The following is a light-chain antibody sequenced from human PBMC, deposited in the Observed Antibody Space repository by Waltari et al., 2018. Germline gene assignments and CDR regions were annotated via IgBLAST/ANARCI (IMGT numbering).Light chain of an antibody. V-gene: IGKV1-39*01. Sequence: DIQMTQTPSSLSASVGDRDTITCRASQSISSYLNWYQQKPGKVPKLLIYAASSLQSGVPSRFSGSGSGTDFTLTISSLQPEDFATYYCQQSYSTPYTFGQGTKLEIK. CDR3: QQSYSTPYT. CDR2: AAS. CDR1: QSISSY. J-gene: IGKJ2*01.